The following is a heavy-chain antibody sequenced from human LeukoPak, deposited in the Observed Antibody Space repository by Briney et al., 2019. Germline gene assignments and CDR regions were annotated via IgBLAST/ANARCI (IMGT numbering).Heavy chain of an antibody. V-gene: IGHV4-59*01. Sequence: SETLSLTCTVSGASITSYYWSWIRQPTGKGLEWIAYMYYSGNTNYNPSLQSRVTISIDTSKNQFSLNLTSVTAADTAVYYCARVSGPFDPWGQGTLVTVSS. CDR1: GASITSYY. CDR2: MYYSGNT. CDR3: ARVSGPFDP. J-gene: IGHJ5*02.